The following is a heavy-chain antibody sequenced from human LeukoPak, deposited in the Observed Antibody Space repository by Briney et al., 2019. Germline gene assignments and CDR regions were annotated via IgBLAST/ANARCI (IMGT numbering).Heavy chain of an antibody. CDR1: GYTFTSYG. V-gene: IGHV1-18*01. CDR3: AREPRIIYNWNDEAYYYYYYMDV. J-gene: IGHJ6*03. Sequence: ASVKVSCKASGYTFTSYGISWVRQAPGQGLEWMGWISAYNGNTNYAQKPQGRVTMTTDTSTSTAYMELRSLRSDDTAVYYCAREPRIIYNWNDEAYYYYYYMDVWGKGTTVTVSS. D-gene: IGHD1-1*01. CDR2: ISAYNGNT.